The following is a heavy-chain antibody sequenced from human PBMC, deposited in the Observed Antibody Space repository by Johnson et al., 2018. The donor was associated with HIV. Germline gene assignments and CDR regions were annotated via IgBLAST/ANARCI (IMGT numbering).Heavy chain of an antibody. CDR3: ARLTGQQLVPRGGAFDI. V-gene: IGHV3-30*04. CDR2: ISYDGTNQ. CDR1: GFTFSSYA. J-gene: IGHJ3*02. Sequence: VQLVESGGGVVQPGRSLRLSCAASGFTFSSYAMHWVRQAPGKGLEWVAVISYDGTNQYYADSVKGRFTISREHSKNTLYLQINSLRTADTAVYYCARLTGQQLVPRGGAFDIWGQGTMVTVSS. D-gene: IGHD6-13*01.